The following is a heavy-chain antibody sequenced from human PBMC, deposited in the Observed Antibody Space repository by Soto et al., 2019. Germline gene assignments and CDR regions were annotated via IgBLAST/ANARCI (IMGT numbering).Heavy chain of an antibody. V-gene: IGHV3-48*03. CDR2: ISSSGSTI. D-gene: IGHD3-3*01. J-gene: IGHJ4*02. CDR3: ARVSYYACWSGYYTGMANFDY. Sequence: GGSLRLSCAASGFTFSSYEMNWVRQAPGKGLEWVSYISSSGSTIYYADSVKGRFTISRDNAKNSLYLQMNSLRAEDTAVYYCARVSYYACWSGYYTGMANFDYWGQGTLVTVSS. CDR1: GFTFSSYE.